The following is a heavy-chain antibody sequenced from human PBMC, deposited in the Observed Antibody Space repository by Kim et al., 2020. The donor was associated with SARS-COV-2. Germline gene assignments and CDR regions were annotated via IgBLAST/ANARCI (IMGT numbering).Heavy chain of an antibody. Sequence: YAESGKGRITISRDNSKNTLYLQMNSLRAEDTAVYYCAREGYFDWLSSLDYWGQGTLVTVSS. V-gene: IGHV3-33*01. J-gene: IGHJ4*02. D-gene: IGHD3-9*01. CDR3: AREGYFDWLSSLDY.